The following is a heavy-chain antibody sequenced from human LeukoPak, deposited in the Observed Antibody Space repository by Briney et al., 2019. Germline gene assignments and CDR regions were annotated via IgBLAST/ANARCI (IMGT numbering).Heavy chain of an antibody. D-gene: IGHD2-2*02. J-gene: IGHJ6*03. Sequence: ASVKVSCKASGYTFTSYYMHWVRQAPGQGLEWMGIINPSGGSTSYAQKFRGRVTMTRDMSTSTGYMELSSLRSEDTAVYYCARGAAYCSSTSCYTPDYYYYMDVWGKGTTVTVSS. CDR1: GYTFTSYY. CDR2: INPSGGST. CDR3: ARGAAYCSSTSCYTPDYYYYMDV. V-gene: IGHV1-46*01.